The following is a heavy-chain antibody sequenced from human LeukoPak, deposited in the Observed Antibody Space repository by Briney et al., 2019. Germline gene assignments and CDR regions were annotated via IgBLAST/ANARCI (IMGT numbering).Heavy chain of an antibody. Sequence: PSETLSLTCTVSGGSISSGDYYWSWIRQPPGKGLEWIGYIYYSGSTYYNPSLKSRVTISVDTSKNQFSLKLSSVTAADTAVYHWARWADIVLMVYAIDWYFDLWGRGTLVTVSS. V-gene: IGHV4-30-4*08. D-gene: IGHD2-8*01. CDR1: GGSISSGDYY. CDR2: IYYSGST. J-gene: IGHJ2*01. CDR3: ARWADIVLMVYAIDWYFDL.